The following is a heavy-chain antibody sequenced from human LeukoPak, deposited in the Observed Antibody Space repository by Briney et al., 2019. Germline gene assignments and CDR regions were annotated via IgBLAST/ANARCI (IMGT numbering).Heavy chain of an antibody. CDR2: VHYSGST. J-gene: IGHJ4*02. CDR3: ARSEINDYMNY. V-gene: IGHV4-39*01. Sequence: SETLSLTCSVSGGSISSSSYFWGWIRQPPGKGLEWIASVHYSGSTYYNPSLKSRLTISVDTSKNQFSLELSSVTAADTALYFCARSEINDYMNYWGQGMPVTVSS. CDR1: GGSISSSSYF. D-gene: IGHD4-11*01.